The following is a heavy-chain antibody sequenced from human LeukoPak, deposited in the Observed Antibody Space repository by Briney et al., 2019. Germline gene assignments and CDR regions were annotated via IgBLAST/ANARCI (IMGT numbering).Heavy chain of an antibody. Sequence: SQTLSLTCTVSGGSVSSGSYYWSWIRQHAGKGLEWIGRIYTSGSTNYNPSLKSRVTISVDTSKNQFSLKLSSVTAADTAVYYCAREGDYDILTSYYRTFDIWGQGTMVTVSS. V-gene: IGHV4-61*02. CDR3: AREGDYDILTSYYRTFDI. CDR2: IYTSGST. J-gene: IGHJ3*02. CDR1: GGSVSSGSYY. D-gene: IGHD3-9*01.